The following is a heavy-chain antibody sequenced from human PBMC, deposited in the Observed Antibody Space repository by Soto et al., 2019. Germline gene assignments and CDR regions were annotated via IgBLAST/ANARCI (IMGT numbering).Heavy chain of an antibody. CDR3: ASGGIVEVRADFDY. V-gene: IGHV1-3*01. J-gene: IGHJ4*02. Sequence: ASVKVSCKASGYTFTSYAMHWVRQAPGQRLEWMGWINAGNGNTKYLQKFQDRVTITRDTSASTAYMELSSLRSEDTAVYYCASGGIVEVRADFDYWGQGTLVTVS. CDR1: GYTFTSYA. CDR2: INAGNGNT. D-gene: IGHD2-2*01.